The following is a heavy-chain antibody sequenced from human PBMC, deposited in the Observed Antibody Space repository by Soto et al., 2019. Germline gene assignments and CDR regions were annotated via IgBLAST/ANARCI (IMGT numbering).Heavy chain of an antibody. D-gene: IGHD1-1*01. Sequence: PSETLSLTCTVSGGSISDDYWSWIRQPPGKGLEWIGHISHSGSTNYNPSLKSRVTISVDTSKRQFSLKLSSVTAADTAVYYCVRDGTKTLRDWFDPWGQGISVTVSS. V-gene: IGHV4-59*01. CDR1: GGSISDDY. CDR3: VRDGTKTLRDWFDP. J-gene: IGHJ5*02. CDR2: ISHSGST.